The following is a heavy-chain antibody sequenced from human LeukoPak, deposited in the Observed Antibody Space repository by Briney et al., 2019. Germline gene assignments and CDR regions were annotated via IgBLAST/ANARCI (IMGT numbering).Heavy chain of an antibody. V-gene: IGHV4-34*01. CDR3: ARGLLIYCSSTSCYKGPAAFDI. CDR2: INHSGST. D-gene: IGHD2-2*02. CDR1: GGSFSGYY. J-gene: IGHJ3*02. Sequence: SDTLSLTCAVYGGSFSGYYWSWIRQPPGKGLEWIGEINHSGSTNYNPSLKSRVTISVDTSKNQFSLKLSSVTAADTAVYYCARGLLIYCSSTSCYKGPAAFDIWGQGTMVTVSS.